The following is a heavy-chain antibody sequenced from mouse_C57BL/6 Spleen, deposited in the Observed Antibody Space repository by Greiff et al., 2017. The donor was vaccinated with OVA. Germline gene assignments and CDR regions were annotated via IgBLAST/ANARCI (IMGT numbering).Heavy chain of an antibody. D-gene: IGHD3-2*02. Sequence: DVKLQESGPGLVKPSQSLSLTCSVTGYSITSGYYWNWIRQFPGNKLEWMGYISYDGSNNYNPSLKNRISITRDTSKNQFFLKLNSVTTEDTATYYCAKGAAQAPFDYWGQGTTLTVSS. CDR1: GYSITSGYY. CDR3: AKGAAQAPFDY. V-gene: IGHV3-6*01. J-gene: IGHJ2*01. CDR2: ISYDGSN.